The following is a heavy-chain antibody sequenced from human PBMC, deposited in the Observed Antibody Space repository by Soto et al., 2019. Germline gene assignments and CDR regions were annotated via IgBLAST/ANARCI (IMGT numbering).Heavy chain of an antibody. Sequence: QVQLVQSGAAVKKPGAPVQFSCKASGYTFTSYGISWVRQAPGQGLEWMGWISAYNGNTNYAQKLQGRVTMTTETSTSTAYMELRSLRSDDTAVYYCARDVGDDHSKIGNWFDPWGQGTLVTVSS. D-gene: IGHD4-4*01. J-gene: IGHJ5*02. CDR3: ARDVGDDHSKIGNWFDP. CDR2: ISAYNGNT. CDR1: GYTFTSYG. V-gene: IGHV1-18*01.